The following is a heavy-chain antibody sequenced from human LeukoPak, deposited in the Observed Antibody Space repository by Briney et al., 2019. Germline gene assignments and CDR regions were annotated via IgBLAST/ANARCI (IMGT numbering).Heavy chain of an antibody. CDR1: GFTFSNYE. CDR3: AKEMEMATLDY. D-gene: IGHD5-24*01. V-gene: IGHV3-23*01. J-gene: IGHJ4*02. Sequence: GGSLRLSCAASGFTFSNYEMNWVRQAPGKGLEWVSAISGSGGSTYYADSVKGRFTISRDNSKNTLYLQMNSLRAEDTAVYYCAKEMEMATLDYWGQGTLVTVSS. CDR2: ISGSGGST.